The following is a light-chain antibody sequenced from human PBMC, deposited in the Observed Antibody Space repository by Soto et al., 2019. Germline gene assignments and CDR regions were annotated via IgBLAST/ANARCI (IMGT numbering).Light chain of an antibody. CDR2: EVS. CDR3: NSYTSSNTRWV. CDR1: SSDVGSYNL. V-gene: IGLV2-14*02. J-gene: IGLJ3*02. Sequence: QSALTQPASVSGSPGQSITISCTGTSSDVGSYNLVSWYQQHPGKAPKLMIYEVSKRPSGVSNRFSGSKSGNTASLTISGLQAEDEADYYCNSYTSSNTRWVFGGGTKLTVL.